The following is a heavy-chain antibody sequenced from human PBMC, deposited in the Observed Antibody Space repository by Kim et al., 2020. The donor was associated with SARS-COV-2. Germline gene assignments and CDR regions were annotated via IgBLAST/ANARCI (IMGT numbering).Heavy chain of an antibody. Sequence: SETLSLTCSVYAGSFSCDYWSGIRQPPGGGRGWIVEINPSVSTNSNPSLIIRVTISVDTSKNQFHLNLSSVTAADTAVYYCAGVPPAGAGYVGYDRFDC. V-gene: IGHV4-34*01. CDR2: INPSVST. CDR1: AGSFSCDY. D-gene: IGHD5-12*01. J-gene: IGHJ4*01. CDR3: AGVPPAGAGYVGYDRFDC.